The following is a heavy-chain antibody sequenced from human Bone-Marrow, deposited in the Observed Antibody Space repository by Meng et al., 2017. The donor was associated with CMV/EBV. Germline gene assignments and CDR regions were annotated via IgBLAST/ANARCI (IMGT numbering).Heavy chain of an antibody. J-gene: IGHJ4*02. D-gene: IGHD3-22*01. CDR2: ISSSSSTI. CDR1: GFTFSSYS. CDR3: ARDQDHYYDSSGYYDD. Sequence: GESLKISCAASGFTFSSYSMNWVRQAPGKGLEWVSYISSSSSTIYYADSVKGRFTISRDNAKNSLYLQMNSLRAEDTAVYYCARDQDHYYDSSGYYDDWGQGTRVTVSS. V-gene: IGHV3-48*04.